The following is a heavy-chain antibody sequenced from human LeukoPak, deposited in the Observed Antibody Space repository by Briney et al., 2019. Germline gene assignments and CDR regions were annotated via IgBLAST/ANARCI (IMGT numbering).Heavy chain of an antibody. J-gene: IGHJ4*02. CDR2: INPNSGDT. Sequence: GASVKVSCKVSGYTLTELSMHWVRQAPGKGLEWMGWINPNSGDTKYAQRFQGRVTMTRDTSISTAYMELSRLRSDDTAVYYCARELWFGECHFDYWGQGTLVTVSS. CDR3: ARELWFGECHFDY. V-gene: IGHV1-2*02. CDR1: GYTLTELS. D-gene: IGHD3-10*01.